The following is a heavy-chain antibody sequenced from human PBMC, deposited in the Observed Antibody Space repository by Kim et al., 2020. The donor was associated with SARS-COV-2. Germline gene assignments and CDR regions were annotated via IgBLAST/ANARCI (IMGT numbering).Heavy chain of an antibody. Sequence: GGSLRLSCAASGFTFSDYYMSWIRQAPGKGLEGVSYISSSGSTIYYADSVKGRFTISRDNAKNSLYLQMNSLRAEDTAVYYCARVGRGWLRLIPHDHYYGMDVWGQGTTVTVSS. CDR2: ISSSGSTI. CDR3: ARVGRGWLRLIPHDHYYGMDV. J-gene: IGHJ6*02. D-gene: IGHD5-12*01. CDR1: GFTFSDYY. V-gene: IGHV3-11*04.